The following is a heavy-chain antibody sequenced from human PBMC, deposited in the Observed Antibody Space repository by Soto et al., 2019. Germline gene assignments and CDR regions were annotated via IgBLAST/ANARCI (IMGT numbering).Heavy chain of an antibody. J-gene: IGHJ4*02. CDR3: TNIKVEQVDY. D-gene: IGHD1-26*01. CDR1: GFIFSNTW. V-gene: IGHV3-15*01. CDR2: IKSNTDGGTT. Sequence: EVQLVESGGGLVKPGGSLRLSCAASGFIFSNTWMSWVRQAPGKGLEWVGRIKSNTDGGTTDYAAPVTGRFTISRDDSKNTLYLQMNSLRTEDTAIYYCTNIKVEQVDYWGQGTLVTVSS.